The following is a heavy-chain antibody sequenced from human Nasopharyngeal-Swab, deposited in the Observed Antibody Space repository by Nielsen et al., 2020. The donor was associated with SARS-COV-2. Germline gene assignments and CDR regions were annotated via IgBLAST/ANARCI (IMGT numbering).Heavy chain of an antibody. CDR3: AGGGGASILWFGELGQTAFDI. CDR2: IIPIFGIA. J-gene: IGHJ3*02. Sequence: SVQVSCKASGGTFSSYAISWVRQAPGQGLAWMGRIIPIFGIANYAQKLQGRVTITADKSASTAYMELSSLRSEDTAVYYCAGGGGASILWFGELGQTAFDIWGQGTMVTVSS. D-gene: IGHD3-10*01. V-gene: IGHV1-69*04. CDR1: GGTFSSYA.